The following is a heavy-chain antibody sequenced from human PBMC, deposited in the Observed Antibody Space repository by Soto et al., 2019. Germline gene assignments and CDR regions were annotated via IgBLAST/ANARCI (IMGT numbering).Heavy chain of an antibody. CDR3: AREFGSGWYGLLLYYYYGMDV. Sequence: PGGSLRLSCAASGFTFSSYSMNWVRQAPGKGLEWVSSISSSSSYIYYADSVKGRFTISRDNAKNSLYLQMNSLRAEDTAVYYCAREFGSGWYGLLLYYYYGMDVWGQGTTVTVSS. V-gene: IGHV3-21*01. D-gene: IGHD6-19*01. CDR2: ISSSSSYI. CDR1: GFTFSSYS. J-gene: IGHJ6*02.